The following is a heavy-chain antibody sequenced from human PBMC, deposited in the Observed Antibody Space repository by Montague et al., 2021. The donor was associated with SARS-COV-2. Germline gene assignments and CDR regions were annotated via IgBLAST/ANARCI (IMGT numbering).Heavy chain of an antibody. J-gene: IGHJ4*02. V-gene: IGHV3-23*01. CDR2: VSGDGDST. Sequence: SLRLSCAASGFTFSSYGMHWVRQAPGKGLDWVSAVSGDGDSTYYADSVKGRFTISRDNSKNTLYLQMNSLRAEDTAVYYCAKCLRFSGFDGNYFDSWGQGTLVTVSS. CDR1: GFTFSSYG. D-gene: IGHD5-12*01. CDR3: AKCLRFSGFDGNYFDS.